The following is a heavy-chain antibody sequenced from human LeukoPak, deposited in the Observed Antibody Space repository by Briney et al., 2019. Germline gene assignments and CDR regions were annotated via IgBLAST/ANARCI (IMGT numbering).Heavy chain of an antibody. CDR2: ISAYNGNT. CDR1: GYTFTSYG. Sequence: AASVTVSFKASGYTFTSYGISWVRQAPGQGLEWMGWISAYNGNTNYAQKLQGRVTMTTDTSTSTAYMELRRLRSDDTAVYYCARASHYYGSGSYYDLLSGWFDPWGQGTLVTVSS. V-gene: IGHV1-18*04. J-gene: IGHJ5*02. CDR3: ARASHYYGSGSYYDLLSGWFDP. D-gene: IGHD3-10*01.